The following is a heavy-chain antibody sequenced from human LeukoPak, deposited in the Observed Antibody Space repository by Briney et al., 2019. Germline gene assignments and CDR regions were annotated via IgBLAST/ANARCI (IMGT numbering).Heavy chain of an antibody. V-gene: IGHV3-30*18. CDR2: ISYDGSNK. D-gene: IGHD6-25*01. CDR3: AESLGAATVDY. Sequence: GGSLRLSCAASGFTFSSYGMHWVRQAPGKGLEWVAVISYDGSNKYYADSVKGRFTISRDNSKNTLYLQMNSLRAEDTAVYYCAESLGAATVDYWGQGTLVTVSS. J-gene: IGHJ4*02. CDR1: GFTFSSYG.